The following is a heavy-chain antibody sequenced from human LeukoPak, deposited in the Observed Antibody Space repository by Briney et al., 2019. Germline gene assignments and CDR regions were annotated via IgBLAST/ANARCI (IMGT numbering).Heavy chain of an antibody. CDR1: GFTFSSYG. V-gene: IGHV3-30*02. Sequence: GGSLRLSCAASGFTFSSYGMHWVRQAPGKGLEWVAFIRYDGSNKYYADSVKGRFTISRDNSKNTLHLQMNSLRAEDTAVYYCANARQYYYDSSGPWDYWGQGTLVTVSS. CDR3: ANARQYYYDSSGPWDY. D-gene: IGHD3-22*01. CDR2: IRYDGSNK. J-gene: IGHJ4*02.